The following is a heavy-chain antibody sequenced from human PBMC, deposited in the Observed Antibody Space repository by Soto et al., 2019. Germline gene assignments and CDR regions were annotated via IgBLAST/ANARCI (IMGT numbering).Heavy chain of an antibody. V-gene: IGHV4-59*08. Sequence: PSETLSLTCTVSGGSISSYYWSWTRQPPGKGLEWIGYIYYSGSTNYNPSLKSRVTISVDTSKNQFSLKLSSVTAADTAVYYCARLSEDYYYYYYMDVWGKGTTVTVSS. J-gene: IGHJ6*03. D-gene: IGHD1-26*01. CDR3: ARLSEDYYYYYYMDV. CDR2: IYYSGST. CDR1: GGSISSYY.